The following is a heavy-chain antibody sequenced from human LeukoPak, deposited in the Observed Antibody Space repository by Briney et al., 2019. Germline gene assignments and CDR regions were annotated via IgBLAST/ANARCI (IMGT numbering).Heavy chain of an antibody. D-gene: IGHD3-22*01. CDR2: INHSGGT. V-gene: IGHV4-34*01. CDR1: DGSFSAYY. CDR3: ARVTGYMIEDYFDY. J-gene: IGHJ4*02. Sequence: SETLSLTCAVYDGSFSAYYWSWIRQPPGKGLEWIGEINHSGGTNYNPSLKSRVTISVDTSKNQFSLRLSSVTAADTAVYYCARVTGYMIEDYFDYWGQGTLVTVSS.